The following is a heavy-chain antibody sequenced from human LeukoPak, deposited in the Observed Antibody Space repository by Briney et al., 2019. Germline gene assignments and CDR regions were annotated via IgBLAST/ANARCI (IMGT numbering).Heavy chain of an antibody. CDR3: VRVLYSGNYRNFDY. V-gene: IGHV3-23*05. CDR2: ISSSGGNT. J-gene: IGHJ4*02. D-gene: IGHD1-26*01. Sequence: GGSLRLPCAASGFXFGGYAITWVRQAPGKGLEWVSTISSSGGNTYYADSVKGRLTISRDNSKNMLYLQMNSLRAEDTAIYFCVRVLYSGNYRNFDYWGQGTLVTVSS. CDR1: GFXFGGYA.